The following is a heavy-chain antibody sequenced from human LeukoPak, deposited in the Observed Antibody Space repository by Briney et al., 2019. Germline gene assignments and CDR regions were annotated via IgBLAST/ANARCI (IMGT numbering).Heavy chain of an antibody. CDR2: INHSGST. J-gene: IGHJ4*02. CDR1: GGSFSGYY. V-gene: IGHV4-34*01. Sequence: SETLSLTCAVYGGSFSGYYRSWIRQPPGKGLEWIGEINHSGSTNYNPSLKSRVTISVDTSKNQFSLKLSSVTAADTAVYYCARGRHYYDSKRYYFDYWGQGTLVTVSS. D-gene: IGHD3-22*01. CDR3: ARGRHYYDSKRYYFDY.